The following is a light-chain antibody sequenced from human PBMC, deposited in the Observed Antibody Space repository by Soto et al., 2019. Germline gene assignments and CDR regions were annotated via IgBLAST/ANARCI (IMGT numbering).Light chain of an antibody. CDR2: KDS. CDR1: QSLAYSDGNTY. V-gene: IGKV2-30*01. J-gene: IGKJ2*01. CDR3: MQGTHWPPYT. Sequence: DVVMTQSPLSLPVTLGQPASISCRSSQSLAYSDGNTYLNWFQQRPGQSPRRLIYKDSNRDSGVTDRFSGSGSGTDFTLKISRVEAEDVGVYYCMQGTHWPPYTFGQGTKLVIK.